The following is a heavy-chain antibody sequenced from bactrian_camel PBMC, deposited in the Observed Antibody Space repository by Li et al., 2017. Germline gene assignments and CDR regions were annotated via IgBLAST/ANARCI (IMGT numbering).Heavy chain of an antibody. CDR2: TYQGGTRT. D-gene: IGHD7*01. CDR3: AADVECEYCSGEYCFMFVTNWNY. CDR1: EYTYSSNC. V-gene: IGHV3S25*01. J-gene: IGHJ4*01. Sequence: QLVESGGGSAQAGGSLRLSCEFSEYTYSSNCMTWFRQVPGKEREGVAATYQGGTRTYYIDSVKGRFTISRDNAKNTMYLQMNDLKPEDTGMYYCAADVECEYCSGEYCFMFVTNWNYRGQGTQVTVS.